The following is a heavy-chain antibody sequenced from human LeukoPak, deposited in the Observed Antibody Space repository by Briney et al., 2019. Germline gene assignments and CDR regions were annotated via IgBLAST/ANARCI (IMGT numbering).Heavy chain of an antibody. D-gene: IGHD2-2*01. CDR2: IYYSGST. V-gene: IGHV4-59*11. J-gene: IGHJ6*03. CDR1: GGSISSHY. CDR3: ARERVVPAASTYYYYYMDV. Sequence: SETLSLTCTVSGGSISSHYWSWIRQPPGKGLEWLGYIYYSGSTNYNPSLKSRVTISVDTSKNQFSLKLSSVTAADTAVYYCARERVVPAASTYYYYYMDVWGKGTTVTVSS.